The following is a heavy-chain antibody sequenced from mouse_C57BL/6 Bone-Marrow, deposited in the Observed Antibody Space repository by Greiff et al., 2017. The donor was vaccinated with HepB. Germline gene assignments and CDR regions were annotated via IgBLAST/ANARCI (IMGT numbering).Heavy chain of an antibody. Sequence: VQLVESGPELVKPGASVKISCKASGYAFSSSWMNWVKQRPGKGLEWIGRIYPGDGDTNYNGKFKGKATLTADKSSSTAYMQLSSLTSEDSAVYFCARSGDSSGYPWFAYWGQGTLVTVPA. V-gene: IGHV1-82*01. CDR3: ARSGDSSGYPWFAY. J-gene: IGHJ3*01. CDR1: GYAFSSSW. CDR2: IYPGDGDT. D-gene: IGHD3-2*02.